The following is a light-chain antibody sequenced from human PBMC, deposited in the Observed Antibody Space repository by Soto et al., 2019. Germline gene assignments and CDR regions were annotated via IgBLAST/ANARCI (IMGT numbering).Light chain of an antibody. CDR1: QSVLYSSNNKNY. Sequence: DIVMTQSPDSLAVSLGERATINCKSSQSVLYSSNNKNYLAWYQQKPGQPPKLLIYWASTRESGVPDRFSGSGSGTDFTLTISSLQAEDVAVYYCQQYYGPPPAFGGGTKVEIK. CDR3: QQYYGPPPA. CDR2: WAS. V-gene: IGKV4-1*01. J-gene: IGKJ4*01.